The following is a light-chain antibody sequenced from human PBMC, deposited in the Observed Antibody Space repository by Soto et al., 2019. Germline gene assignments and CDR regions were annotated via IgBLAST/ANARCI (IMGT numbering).Light chain of an antibody. CDR3: QQYGSSLRT. CDR2: GAS. J-gene: IGKJ1*01. Sequence: EIVLTQSPGTLSLSPGERATLSCRASQSVSGSYLAWYQQRPGQAPRLLINGASSRATGIPDRFSGSGSGTDFTLTISGLEPEDFAVYYCQQYGSSLRTFGQGTKVEIK. CDR1: QSVSGSY. V-gene: IGKV3-20*01.